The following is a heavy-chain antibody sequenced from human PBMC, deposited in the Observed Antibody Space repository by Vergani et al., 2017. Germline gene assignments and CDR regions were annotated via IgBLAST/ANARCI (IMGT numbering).Heavy chain of an antibody. J-gene: IGHJ5*02. D-gene: IGHD1-26*01. V-gene: IGHV3-23*01. Sequence: EVQLLESGGGLVQPGGSLRLSCAASGFTFSSYAMSWVRQAPGKGREWVSAISGSGGSTYYADSVKGRFTISRDNAKNALYLQMNSLRAEDTAVYYCAKDTLPKGVNWFDPWGQGTLVTVSS. CDR3: AKDTLPKGVNWFDP. CDR2: ISGSGGST. CDR1: GFTFSSYA.